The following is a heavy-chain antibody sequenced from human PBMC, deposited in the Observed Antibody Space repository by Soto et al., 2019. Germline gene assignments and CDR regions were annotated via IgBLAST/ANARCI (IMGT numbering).Heavy chain of an antibody. J-gene: IGHJ6*02. CDR2: VSANNGHT. Sequence: QVQLVQSGTEVKKPGASVKVSCEASGYTFSGYFIHWVRQAPGQGLEWMGWVSANNGHTNYAQNLQGRVSMTTDTSTSTAYMELRGLTFDDTAVYYCARDIESVTAKHFFYYYAMDVWGQGTTVTVSS. D-gene: IGHD2-8*01. CDR3: ARDIESVTAKHFFYYYAMDV. V-gene: IGHV1-18*04. CDR1: GYTFSGYF.